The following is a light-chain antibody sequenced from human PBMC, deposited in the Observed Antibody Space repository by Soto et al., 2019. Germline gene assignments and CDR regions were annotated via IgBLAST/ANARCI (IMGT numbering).Light chain of an antibody. J-gene: IGKJ5*01. CDR1: QVIGSY. V-gene: IGKV1-9*01. Sequence: DIQLTQSPSFLSASVGDRVTITCRASQVIGSYLAWYQQKPGKAPNLLIYTASTLQSGVPSRFSGSGSGTEFTLTISSLQPEDFATYYCQQVNSYPRTFGQGTRLEIK. CDR2: TAS. CDR3: QQVNSYPRT.